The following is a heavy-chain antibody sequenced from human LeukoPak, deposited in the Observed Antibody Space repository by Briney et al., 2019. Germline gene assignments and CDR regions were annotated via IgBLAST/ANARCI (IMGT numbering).Heavy chain of an antibody. D-gene: IGHD4-23*01. CDR2: ISGSGGST. J-gene: IGHJ4*02. CDR3: AKCPLQPVVTQFDY. V-gene: IGHV3-23*01. Sequence: PGGSLRLSCAASGFTFSSYAIGWVRQAPGKGLEWVSAISGSGGSTYYADSVKGRFTISRDNSKNTLYLQMNSLRAEDTAVYYCAKCPLQPVVTQFDYWGQGTLVTVSS. CDR1: GFTFSSYA.